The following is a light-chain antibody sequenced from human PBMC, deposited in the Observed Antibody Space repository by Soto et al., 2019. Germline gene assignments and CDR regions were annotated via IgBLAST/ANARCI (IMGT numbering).Light chain of an antibody. CDR1: QGISSY. Sequence: IQFTQSPASLSATVGDRVTITCRASQGISSYLVWYQQKPGKAPKLLIYAASTLQSGVPLRFSGSGSGTSFTLTISSLQPEDFATYYCLQLLSYPITFGQGTRL. V-gene: IGKV1-9*01. J-gene: IGKJ5*01. CDR3: LQLLSYPIT. CDR2: AAS.